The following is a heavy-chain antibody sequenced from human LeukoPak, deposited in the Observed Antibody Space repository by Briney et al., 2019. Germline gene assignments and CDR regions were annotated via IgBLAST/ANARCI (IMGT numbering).Heavy chain of an antibody. CDR2: IKQDGSEK. V-gene: IGHV3-7*05. D-gene: IGHD3-10*01. Sequence: GGSLRLSCAASGFTFSSYWMSWVRQAPGKGLEWVANIKQDGSEKYYVDSVKGRFTISRDNAKNSLYLQMNSLRAEDTAVYYCARDQGRYYGSVSYYSWFDPWGQGTLVTVSS. CDR3: ARDQGRYYGSVSYYSWFDP. J-gene: IGHJ5*02. CDR1: GFTFSSYW.